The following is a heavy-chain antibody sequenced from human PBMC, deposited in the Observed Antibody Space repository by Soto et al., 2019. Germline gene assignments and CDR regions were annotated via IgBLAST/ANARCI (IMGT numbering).Heavy chain of an antibody. CDR3: ARILKYYDSSGYPFASFDI. CDR2: IFSNDEK. J-gene: IGHJ3*02. D-gene: IGHD3-22*01. CDR1: GFSLSNARMG. Sequence: QVTLKESGPVLVKPTETLTLTCTVSGFSLSNARMGVSWIRQPPGKALEWLAHIFSNDEKSYSTSLKSRLTIAKDISKSQVVLTMTNMDPVDTATYYCARILKYYDSSGYPFASFDISGQGTMVTVSS. V-gene: IGHV2-26*01.